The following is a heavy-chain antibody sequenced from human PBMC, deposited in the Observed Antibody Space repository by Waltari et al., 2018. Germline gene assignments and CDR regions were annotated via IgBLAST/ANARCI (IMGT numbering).Heavy chain of an antibody. V-gene: IGHV4-38-2*01. Sequence: QVQMQESGPGLVKPSETLSLNCDVSGYSISGYFWGWIRQPPGKGLEWIGSIFHSGKPYYNPSLKSRVTLSVDTSKSQISRKLSSVTAADTAVYYCARSSGYYSFSYWGQGTLVTVSS. D-gene: IGHD3-22*01. J-gene: IGHJ4*02. CDR3: ARSSGYYSFSY. CDR1: GYSISGYF. CDR2: IFHSGKP.